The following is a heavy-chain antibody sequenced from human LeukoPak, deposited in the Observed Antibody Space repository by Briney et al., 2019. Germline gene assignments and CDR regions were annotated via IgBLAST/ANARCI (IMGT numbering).Heavy chain of an antibody. CDR2: ISSSGSTI. CDR3: ARDPMATNAFDI. D-gene: IGHD5-24*01. CDR1: GFTFSSYE. Sequence: GGSLRLSCAASGFTFSSYEMNWVRRAPGKGLEWVSYISSSGSTIYYADSVKGRFTISRDNAKNSLYLQMNSLRAEDTAVYYCARDPMATNAFDIWGQGTMVTVSS. J-gene: IGHJ3*02. V-gene: IGHV3-48*03.